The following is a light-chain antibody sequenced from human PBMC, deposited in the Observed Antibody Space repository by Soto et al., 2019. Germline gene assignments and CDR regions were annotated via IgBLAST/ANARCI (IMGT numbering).Light chain of an antibody. CDR1: QSVSGN. Sequence: EIVMTQSPATLSVSPGERAALSCRASQSVSGNLAWYQQKPGQAPRLLIYGASNRATGIPARFSGSGSGTEFTLTISSLQSEDFEIYYCQQYNNWPPWTFGQGTKVEI. CDR3: QQYNNWPPWT. J-gene: IGKJ1*01. V-gene: IGKV3D-15*01. CDR2: GAS.